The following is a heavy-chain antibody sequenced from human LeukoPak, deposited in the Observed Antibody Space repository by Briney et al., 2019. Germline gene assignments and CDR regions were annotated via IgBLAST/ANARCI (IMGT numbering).Heavy chain of an antibody. V-gene: IGHV4-34*01. D-gene: IGHD6-19*01. J-gene: IGHJ3*02. Sequence: SETLSPTCAVYGGSFSGYYWSWIRQPPGKGLEWIGEINHSGSTNYNPSLKSRVTISVDTSKNQFSLKLSSVTAADTAVYYCARLGPSGWASDAFDIWGQGTMVTVSS. CDR2: INHSGST. CDR3: ARLGPSGWASDAFDI. CDR1: GGSFSGYY.